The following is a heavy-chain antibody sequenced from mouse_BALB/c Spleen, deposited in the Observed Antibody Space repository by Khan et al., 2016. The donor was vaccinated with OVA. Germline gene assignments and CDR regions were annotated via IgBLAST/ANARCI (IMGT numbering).Heavy chain of an antibody. J-gene: IGHJ3*01. CDR1: GFTFSTYG. CDR2: VSTGGGYT. D-gene: IGHD1-1*01. CDR3: ARLAYYYDSEGFAY. Sequence: DVQLVESGGDLVKPGGSLKLSCAASGFTFSTYGMSWVRQTPDKRLEWVATVSTGGGYTYYPDSVKGRFTISRDNAKNTLYLQMSSLKSEDTAMFYCARLAYYYDSEGFAYWGQGTQVTVSA. V-gene: IGHV5-6*01.